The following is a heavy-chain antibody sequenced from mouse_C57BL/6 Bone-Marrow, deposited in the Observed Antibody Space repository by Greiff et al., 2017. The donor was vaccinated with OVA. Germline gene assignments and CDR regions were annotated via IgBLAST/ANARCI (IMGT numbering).Heavy chain of an antibody. J-gene: IGHJ4*01. Sequence: EVKLEESGGGLVKPGGSLKLSCAASGFTFSDYGMHWVRQAPEKGLEWVAYISSGSSTIYYADTVKGRFTISRDNAKNTLFLQMTSLRSEDTAMYYCARTNYYGSSYRGYAMDYWGQGTSVTVSS. V-gene: IGHV5-17*01. CDR2: ISSGSSTI. CDR3: ARTNYYGSSYRGYAMDY. D-gene: IGHD1-1*01. CDR1: GFTFSDYG.